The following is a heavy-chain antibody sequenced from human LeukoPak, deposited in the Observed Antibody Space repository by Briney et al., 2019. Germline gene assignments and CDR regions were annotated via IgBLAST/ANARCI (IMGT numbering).Heavy chain of an antibody. CDR1: GYTFTDYY. J-gene: IGHJ4*02. CDR2: VDPEDGET. D-gene: IGHD1-26*01. Sequence: GATVKISCKVSGYTFTDYYMHWVQQAPGKGLEWMGLVDPEDGETIYAEKFQGRVTITADTSTDTAYMELSSLRAEDTAVYYCAKDQLGEELLGDYWGQGTLVTVSS. V-gene: IGHV1-69-2*01. CDR3: AKDQLGEELLGDY.